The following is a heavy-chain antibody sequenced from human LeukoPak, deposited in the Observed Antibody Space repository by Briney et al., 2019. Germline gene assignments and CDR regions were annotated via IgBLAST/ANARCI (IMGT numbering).Heavy chain of an antibody. Sequence: GGSLRLSCAASGFTFNSYNMNWVRQAPGKGLEWVSSITSSSTYMYYADSVKGRFTISRDNARNSLYLQMNSLRAEDTAVYYCAELGITMIGGVWGKGTTVTISS. D-gene: IGHD3-10*02. J-gene: IGHJ6*04. CDR3: AELGITMIGGV. V-gene: IGHV3-21*01. CDR2: ITSSSTYM. CDR1: GFTFNSYN.